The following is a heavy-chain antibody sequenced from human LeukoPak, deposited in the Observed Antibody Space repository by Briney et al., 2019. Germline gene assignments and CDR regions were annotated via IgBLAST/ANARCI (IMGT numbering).Heavy chain of an antibody. Sequence: EASVKVSCKASGYTFTSYYMHWVRQAPGQGLEWMGIINPSGATTHHAQKFQGRVAMTRDSSTNTVYMELSSLRSEDTAVYYCARLAVVESDYWGQGTLVTVSS. V-gene: IGHV1-46*01. CDR1: GYTFTSYY. CDR2: INPSGATT. D-gene: IGHD2-15*01. J-gene: IGHJ4*02. CDR3: ARLAVVESDY.